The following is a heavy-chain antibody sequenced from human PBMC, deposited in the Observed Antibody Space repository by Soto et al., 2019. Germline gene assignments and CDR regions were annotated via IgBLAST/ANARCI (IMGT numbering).Heavy chain of an antibody. D-gene: IGHD6-19*01. V-gene: IGHV1-46*01. J-gene: IGHJ4*02. CDR2: INPIIGRT. CDR3: AKEGTGSGEFDY. Sequence: QVQLVQSWPEVKKPGASVKVSCKTSGYTFSDYYMHWVRQAPGQGFHWLALINPIIGRTTYAPKFQGRVPVARDTSTSTVYLDMASLTSEDTSVYYCAKEGTGSGEFDYWGQGTMVTVSS. CDR1: GYTFSDYY.